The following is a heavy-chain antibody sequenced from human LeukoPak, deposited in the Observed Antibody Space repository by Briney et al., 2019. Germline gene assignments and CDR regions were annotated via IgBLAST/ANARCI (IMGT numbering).Heavy chain of an antibody. CDR2: IYSGGST. J-gene: IGHJ4*02. Sequence: GGSLRLSCAASGFTVSSNYMSWVRQAPGKGLEWVSVIYSGGSTYYADSVKGRFTISRDNSKNTLYLQMNCLRAEDTAVYYCARATAYCGGDCYSLFDYWSQGTLVTVSS. CDR1: GFTVSSNY. CDR3: ARATAYCGGDCYSLFDY. V-gene: IGHV3-53*01. D-gene: IGHD2-21*02.